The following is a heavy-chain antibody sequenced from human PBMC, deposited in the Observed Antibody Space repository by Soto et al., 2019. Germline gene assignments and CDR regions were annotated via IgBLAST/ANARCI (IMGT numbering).Heavy chain of an antibody. CDR2: IYYIGST. CDR3: ARGHRELLRYFDFDY. CDR1: GDSITNSNYY. Sequence: SETLSLTCTVSGDSITNSNYYWGWFRQPPGKGLEWIGYIYYIGSTNYNPSLKSRVTISVDTSNNQFSLKLSSVTAADTAVYYCARGHRELLRYFDFDYWGQGTLVTVSS. D-gene: IGHD3-9*01. J-gene: IGHJ4*02. V-gene: IGHV4-39*07.